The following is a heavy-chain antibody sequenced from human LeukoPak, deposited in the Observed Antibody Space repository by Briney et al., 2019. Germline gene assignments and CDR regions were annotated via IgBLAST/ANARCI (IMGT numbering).Heavy chain of an antibody. CDR1: GFTFSSYW. CDR2: INTDGSST. V-gene: IGHV3-74*01. D-gene: IGHD3-16*01. J-gene: IGHJ4*02. CDR3: VRGARGMYYFDY. Sequence: GSLRLSCAASGFTFSSYWMHWVRQAPGKGLVWVSRINTDGSSTYYADSVKGRFTISRDNAKNTLYLQMNSLRAEDTVVYYCVRGARGMYYFDYWGQGTLVTVSS.